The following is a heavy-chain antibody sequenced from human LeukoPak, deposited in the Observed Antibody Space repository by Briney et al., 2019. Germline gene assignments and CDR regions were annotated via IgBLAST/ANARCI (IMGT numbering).Heavy chain of an antibody. Sequence: GGSLRLSCVVSGLRFRNYGMHWVRQAPGKGLEWVAVIYYDGSNQYYVDSVKGRFTVSRDNAKNTLYLQMDSLRAEDTAVYYCAKKGPTMIPGNYFDYWGQGTLVTVSS. CDR1: GLRFRNYG. J-gene: IGHJ4*02. CDR3: AKKGPTMIPGNYFDY. CDR2: IYYDGSNQ. D-gene: IGHD3-22*01. V-gene: IGHV3-33*06.